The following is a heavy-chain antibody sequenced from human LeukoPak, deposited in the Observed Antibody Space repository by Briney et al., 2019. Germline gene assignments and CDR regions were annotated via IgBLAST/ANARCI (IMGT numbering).Heavy chain of an antibody. J-gene: IGHJ4*02. CDR1: GYTFTGYY. D-gene: IGHD3-3*01. CDR2: INPNSGGT. Sequence: ASVKVSCKASGYTFTGYYMHWVRQAPGQGLEWMGWINPNSGGTNYAQKFQGRVTMTRDTSISTAYMELSRLRSDDTAVYYCARDSLHYDFWSGGGTFDYWGQGTLVTVSS. V-gene: IGHV1-2*02. CDR3: ARDSLHYDFWSGGGTFDY.